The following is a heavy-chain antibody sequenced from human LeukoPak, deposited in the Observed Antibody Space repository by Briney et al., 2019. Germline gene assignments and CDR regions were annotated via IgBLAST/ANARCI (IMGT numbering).Heavy chain of an antibody. CDR2: MNPNSGNT. Sequence: ASVKVSCKASGYTFTSYDINWVRQATGQGLEWMGWMNPNSGNTGYAQKFQGRVTITRNTSISTAYMELSSLRSEDTAVYYCARGSRGSVLLWFGDPSYYFDYWGQGTLVTVSS. J-gene: IGHJ4*02. CDR3: ARGSRGSVLLWFGDPSYYFDY. D-gene: IGHD3-10*01. V-gene: IGHV1-8*03. CDR1: GYTFTSYD.